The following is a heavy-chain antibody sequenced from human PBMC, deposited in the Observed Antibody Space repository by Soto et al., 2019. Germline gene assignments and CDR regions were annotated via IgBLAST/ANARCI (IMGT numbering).Heavy chain of an antibody. CDR3: ARDGAHYYDSTLDY. D-gene: IGHD3-22*01. CDR1: GFTFSSYA. V-gene: IGHV3-30-3*01. Sequence: PGGSLRLSCAASGFTFSSYAMHWVRQAPGKGLEWVAVISYDGSNKYYADSVKGRFTISRDNSKNTLYLQMNSLRAEDTAVYYCARDGAHYYDSTLDYWGQGTLVAVSS. J-gene: IGHJ4*02. CDR2: ISYDGSNK.